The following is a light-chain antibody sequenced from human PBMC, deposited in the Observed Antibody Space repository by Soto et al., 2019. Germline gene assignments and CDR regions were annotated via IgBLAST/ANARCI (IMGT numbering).Light chain of an antibody. J-gene: IGKJ5*01. CDR2: GAS. CDR1: RTVSNR. V-gene: IGKV3-15*01. Sequence: EILMTQSPDTLSVSPGERVTLSCRASRTVSNRLAWYQHKPGQAPRLLISGASTGATGIPPRFSGSGSGTEFTLTISSLQSEDFAVYYCQQYNNWITFGQGTRLEIK. CDR3: QQYNNWIT.